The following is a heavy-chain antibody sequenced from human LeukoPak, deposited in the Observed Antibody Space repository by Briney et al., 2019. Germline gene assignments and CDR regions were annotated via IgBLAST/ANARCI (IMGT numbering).Heavy chain of an antibody. V-gene: IGHV4-30-4*08. CDR3: ARELSVVVPAATFDYFDY. D-gene: IGHD2-2*01. CDR2: IYYSGST. CDR1: GGSISSGDYY. J-gene: IGHJ4*02. Sequence: SETLSLTCTVSGGSISSGDYYWSGIRQPPGKGLEWIGYIYYSGSTYYNPSLKSRVTISVDTSKNQFSLKLSSVTAADTAVYYCARELSVVVPAATFDYFDYWGQGTLVTVSS.